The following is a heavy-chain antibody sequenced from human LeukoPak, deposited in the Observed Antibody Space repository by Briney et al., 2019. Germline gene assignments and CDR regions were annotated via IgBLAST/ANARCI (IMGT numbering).Heavy chain of an antibody. CDR3: ARGWLQFPKDAFDV. Sequence: GGSLRLSCAASGFTFSSYWMSWVRQAPGKGLEWVANIKQDGSEKYYVDSVKGRFTISRDNSKNTLYLQMDSLRAEDTAVYYCARGWLQFPKDAFDVWGQGTMVTVSS. D-gene: IGHD5-24*01. CDR1: GFTFSSYW. J-gene: IGHJ3*01. CDR2: IKQDGSEK. V-gene: IGHV3-7*03.